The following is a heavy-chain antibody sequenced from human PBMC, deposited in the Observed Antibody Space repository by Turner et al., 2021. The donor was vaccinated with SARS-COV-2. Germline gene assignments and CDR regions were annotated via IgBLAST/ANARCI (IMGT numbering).Heavy chain of an antibody. D-gene: IGHD3-22*01. CDR1: DGSISSSSYY. J-gene: IGHJ4*02. V-gene: IGHV4-39*01. CDR3: ARNSPKWYYHDSSGYYDY. Sequence: QLQLQESGPGLVKPSETLSLTCTVSDGSISSSSYYWGWIRQPPGKGLEWIGSIYYSGSTYYNPSLKSRVTISVDTSKNQFSLKLSSVTAADTAVYYCARNSPKWYYHDSSGYYDYWGQGTLVTVSS. CDR2: IYYSGST.